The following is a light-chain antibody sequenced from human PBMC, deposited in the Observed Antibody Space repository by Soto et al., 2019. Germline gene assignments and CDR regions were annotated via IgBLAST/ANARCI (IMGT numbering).Light chain of an antibody. V-gene: IGKV3-20*01. Sequence: EIVLTQSPDTLCLSPGARATLSCRASQSIRSERLAWYQQKPGQAPRLVIFDASNRASGMPERFSGSGSGTDFTLTIARLEPEDFAVYYCQEYDGAPITFGLGTRLEIK. CDR2: DAS. J-gene: IGKJ5*01. CDR3: QEYDGAPIT. CDR1: QSIRSER.